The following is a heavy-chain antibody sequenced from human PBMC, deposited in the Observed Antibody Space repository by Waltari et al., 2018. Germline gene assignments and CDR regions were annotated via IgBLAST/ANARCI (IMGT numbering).Heavy chain of an antibody. CDR1: GDSIGSGNYY. J-gene: IGHJ4*02. V-gene: IGHV4-61*02. CDR2: FHTGGST. D-gene: IGHD2-15*01. CDR3: TKSASCDMDPSCDVVAY. Sequence: QVQLQESGPGLVGPSETLSLTCSVSGDSIGSGNYYWGWVRQSAGKGLGCIWLFHTGGSTEYAASPQSRVTISKDTSNNRFSLKLTSVTATDTAVYYCTKSASCDMDPSCDVVAYWGQGTLVTVSA.